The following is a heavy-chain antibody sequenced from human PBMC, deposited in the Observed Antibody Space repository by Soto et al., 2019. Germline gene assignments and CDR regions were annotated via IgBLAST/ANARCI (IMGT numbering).Heavy chain of an antibody. CDR1: GGSINRSNYY. V-gene: IGHV4-39*01. Sequence: SETLSLTCSVSGGSINRSNYYWAWIRQPPGKALEWIGNIYYTGRTFYNPSLMSRVSISVDTSRNQFSLRLTSVTAADTAVYYCARPSLTCDILTFDNWGQGSLVTVS. CDR2: IYYTGRT. D-gene: IGHD3-9*01. J-gene: IGHJ4*02. CDR3: ARPSLTCDILTFDN.